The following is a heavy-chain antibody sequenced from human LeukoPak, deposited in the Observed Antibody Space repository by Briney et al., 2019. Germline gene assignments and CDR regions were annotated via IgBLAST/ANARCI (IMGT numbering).Heavy chain of an antibody. J-gene: IGHJ1*01. CDR2: IYYSGST. V-gene: IGHV4-30-4*08. D-gene: IGHD6-13*01. Sequence: SETLSLTCTVSGGSISSSSYYWSWLRQPPGKGLEWIGYIYYSGSTYYNPSLKSRVTISVDTSKNQFSLKLSSVTAADTAVYYCAFHPPYGSSSEYFQHWGQGTLVTVS. CDR1: GGSISSSSYY. CDR3: AFHPPYGSSSEYFQH.